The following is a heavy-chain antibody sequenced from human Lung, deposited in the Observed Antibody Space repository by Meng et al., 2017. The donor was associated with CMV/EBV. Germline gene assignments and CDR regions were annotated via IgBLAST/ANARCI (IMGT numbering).Heavy chain of an antibody. CDR3: AGFGVTITNGLDV. CDR1: GFTFSAFS. D-gene: IGHD3-3*01. J-gene: IGHJ6*02. CDR2: ISTTSTYI. Sequence: GGSLRLXXTTSGFTFSAFSMNWVRQAPGKGLEWVSSISTTSTYIYYADSLKGRFTISRDNAKNSLYLHMNSPRVEDTAVYYCAGFGVTITNGLDVWGQGATVTVSS. V-gene: IGHV3-21*01.